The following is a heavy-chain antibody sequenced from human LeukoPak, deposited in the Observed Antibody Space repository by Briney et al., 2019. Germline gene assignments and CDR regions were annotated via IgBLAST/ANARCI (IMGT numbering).Heavy chain of an antibody. CDR1: GGSFSGYY. D-gene: IGHD1-26*01. Sequence: SETLSLTCAVYGGSFSGYYWSWIRQPPGKGLEWIGEINHSGSTNYNPSLKSRVTISVDTSKNQFSLKLSSVTAADTAVYYCARDSVAGSYLGYWGQGTLVTVSS. V-gene: IGHV4-34*01. CDR2: INHSGST. J-gene: IGHJ4*02. CDR3: ARDSVAGSYLGY.